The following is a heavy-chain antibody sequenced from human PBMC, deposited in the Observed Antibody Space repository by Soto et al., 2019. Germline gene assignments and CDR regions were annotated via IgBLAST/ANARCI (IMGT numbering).Heavy chain of an antibody. CDR1: GFTFSRYA. D-gene: IGHD4-17*01. Sequence: EVQLLESGGGLVQPGGSLRLSCAASGFTFSRYAMSWVRQAPGKGLEWVSSISGSGGSTYDADSVQGRLTISRDNSKNTLYHQTHSLRAEDTAVYYCAKDLGEYGDYSRPYDYWGQGTLVTVSS. CDR3: AKDLGEYGDYSRPYDY. V-gene: IGHV3-23*01. J-gene: IGHJ4*02. CDR2: ISGSGGST.